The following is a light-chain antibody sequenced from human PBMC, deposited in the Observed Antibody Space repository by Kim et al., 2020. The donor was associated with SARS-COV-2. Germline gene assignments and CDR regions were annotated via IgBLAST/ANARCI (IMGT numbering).Light chain of an antibody. J-gene: IGLJ3*02. V-gene: IGLV7-43*01. CDR1: TGAVTSAHY. CDR2: STN. Sequence: PRGTVTLTCASSTGAVTSAHYPNWFQQKHGQPPRPLIYSTNNKHSWTPARFSASLLGGRAALTLSAVQPEDEAIYYCLLHYGATQLFGAGTKLTVL. CDR3: LLHYGATQL.